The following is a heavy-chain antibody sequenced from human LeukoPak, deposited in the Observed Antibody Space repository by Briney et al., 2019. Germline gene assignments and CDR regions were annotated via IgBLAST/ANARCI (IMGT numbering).Heavy chain of an antibody. CDR3: AKGPTYDSLPYYFDY. CDR2: ISSNGGST. V-gene: IGHV3-64D*09. J-gene: IGHJ4*02. CDR1: GFTFSYYA. Sequence: GGPLRLSCSASGFTFSYYAMHWVRQAAGKGLEFVSGISSNGGSTYYADSLKGRFTVSRDNSNNTLYLQMSSLRAEDTAIYYCAKGPTYDSLPYYFDYWGQGTLVTVSS. D-gene: IGHD3-22*01.